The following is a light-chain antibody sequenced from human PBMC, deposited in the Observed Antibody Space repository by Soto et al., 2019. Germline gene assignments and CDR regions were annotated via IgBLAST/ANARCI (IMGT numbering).Light chain of an antibody. CDR1: QGVSNY. Sequence: PMTRSPSAMSASVGDRVTITFLACQGVSNYLAWFQQKPGKVPNRLIYAVASFQSGVPSRFSGSGSGTEVTLTISSLQPEDFATEYCRQDNDYPWTFGQGTKVDIK. V-gene: IGKV1-17*03. CDR2: AVA. J-gene: IGKJ1*01. CDR3: RQDNDYPWT.